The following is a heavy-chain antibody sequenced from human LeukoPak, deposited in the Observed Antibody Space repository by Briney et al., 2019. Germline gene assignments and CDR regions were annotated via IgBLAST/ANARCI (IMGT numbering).Heavy chain of an antibody. CDR1: GYXFTSYS. J-gene: IGHJ4*02. CDR2: INPSGGST. CDR3: ARKGILTFDY. D-gene: IGHD3-3*02. V-gene: IGHV1-46*01. Sequence: ASVKVSCKASGYXFTSYSIHWVQQAPGQGHEWMGVINPSGGSTTYAQMFQGRVTMTTDTSTSTVYMELSSLRSEDTAVYYCARKGILTFDYWGQGTLVTVSS.